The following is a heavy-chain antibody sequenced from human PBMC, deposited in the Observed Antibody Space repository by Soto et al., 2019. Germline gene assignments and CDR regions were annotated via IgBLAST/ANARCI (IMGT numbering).Heavy chain of an antibody. CDR2: IYYSGST. CDR3: AIRTGYSSSWDPFDY. Sequence: QLQLQESGPGLVKPSETLSLTCTVSGGSISSSSYYWGWIRQPPGKGLEWIGSIYYSGSTYYNPSLKSRVTISVDTSKNQFCLKLSSLTTADTAVYYCAIRTGYSSSWDPFDYWGQGTLVTVSS. CDR1: GGSISSSSYY. J-gene: IGHJ4*02. V-gene: IGHV4-39*01. D-gene: IGHD6-13*01.